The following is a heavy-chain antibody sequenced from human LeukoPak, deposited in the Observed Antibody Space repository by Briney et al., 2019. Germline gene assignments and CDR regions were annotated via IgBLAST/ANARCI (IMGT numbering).Heavy chain of an antibody. CDR2: ISGSGDST. V-gene: IGHV3-23*01. Sequence: PGGSLRLSCAASGFTFSDYAMSWVRQAPGKGLEWVSTISGSGDSTYYADSVKGRFTISRDNSKNTLYLQMNSLRAEDTAVYYCAKGRTVTSRDNFDYWGQGTLVTVSS. CDR1: GFTFSDYA. CDR3: AKGRTVTSRDNFDY. D-gene: IGHD1/OR15-1a*01. J-gene: IGHJ4*02.